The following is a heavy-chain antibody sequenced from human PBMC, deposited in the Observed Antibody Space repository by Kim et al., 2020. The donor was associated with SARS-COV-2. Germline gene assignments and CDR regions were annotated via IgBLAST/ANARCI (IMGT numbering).Heavy chain of an antibody. J-gene: IGHJ4*02. D-gene: IGHD3-22*01. Sequence: GGSLRLSCAASGFTFDDYAMHWVRQAPGKGLEWVSGISWNSGSIGYADSVKGRFTISRDNAKNSLYLQMNSLRAEDTALYYCAKAGDSSGYYFDYWGQGT. CDR3: AKAGDSSGYYFDY. CDR1: GFTFDDYA. CDR2: ISWNSGSI. V-gene: IGHV3-9*01.